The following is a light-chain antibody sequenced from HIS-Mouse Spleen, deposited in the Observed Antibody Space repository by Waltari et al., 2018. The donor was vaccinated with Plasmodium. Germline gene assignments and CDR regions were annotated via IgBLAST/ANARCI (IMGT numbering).Light chain of an antibody. Sequence: IVLTQSPATLSLSPGERATFSCRASQSVSSYLAWYQQQPGQAPRLLIYDASNRATGIPARFSGSGSGTDFTLTISSLEPEDFAVYYCQQRSNWMYTFGQGTKLEIK. V-gene: IGKV3-11*01. CDR1: QSVSSY. J-gene: IGKJ2*01. CDR3: QQRSNWMYT. CDR2: DAS.